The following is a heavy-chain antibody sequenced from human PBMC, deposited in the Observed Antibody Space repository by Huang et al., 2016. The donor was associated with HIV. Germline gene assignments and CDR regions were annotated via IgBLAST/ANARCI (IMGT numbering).Heavy chain of an antibody. J-gene: IGHJ3*02. CDR1: GFPFNDHA. Sequence: QMQLVESGGGVVQPGRSLRLSCAASGFPFNDHAMHWVRQAPGRGWDWVEVISNDGSNNYYADSVKGRFTISRDRSKSTLFLHMTSLRTEDTAVYYCARAKDTWDAYDICGQGTMVIVSS. CDR2: ISNDGSNN. D-gene: IGHD5-18*01. V-gene: IGHV3-30-3*01. CDR3: ARAKDTWDAYDI.